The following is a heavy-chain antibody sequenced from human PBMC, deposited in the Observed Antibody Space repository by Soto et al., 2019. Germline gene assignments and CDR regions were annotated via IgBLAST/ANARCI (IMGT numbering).Heavy chain of an antibody. J-gene: IGHJ4*02. V-gene: IGHV3-23*01. CDR3: AKVPNSGSYFYFDY. Sequence: GGSLRLSCASSGFTLRSYAMGWVLQSPGGGLEWVSAISGSGGNTYYPDSVKGRFTISRDNSESTLYLQMNSLRAEDTALYYCAKVPNSGSYFYFDYWGLGTLDTVSS. CDR2: ISGSGGNT. CDR1: GFTLRSYA. D-gene: IGHD1-26*01.